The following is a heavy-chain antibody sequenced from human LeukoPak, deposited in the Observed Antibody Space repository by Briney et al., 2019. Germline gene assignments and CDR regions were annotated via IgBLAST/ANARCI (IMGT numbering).Heavy chain of an antibody. Sequence: GGSLRLSCAASGFTFDHYAMHWVRQARGKGVEWVSGTSWNSGSIGYADSVKGRFTISRDNAKNSLYLQMNSLRAEDTALYYCAKDLGDVWSSYRGYLFYGMDDWGQGTTVTVSS. D-gene: IGHD3-3*01. CDR1: GFTFDHYA. CDR2: TSWNSGSI. CDR3: AKDLGDVWSSYRGYLFYGMDD. J-gene: IGHJ6*02. V-gene: IGHV3-9*01.